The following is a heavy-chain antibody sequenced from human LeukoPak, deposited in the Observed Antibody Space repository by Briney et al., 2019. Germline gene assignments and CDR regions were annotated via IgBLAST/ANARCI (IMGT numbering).Heavy chain of an antibody. CDR3: VKDLGRYRNNCFDY. Sequence: GGSLRLSCAASGFTFSSYEMNWVRQAPGKGLEWVSYISSSGSTIYYADSVKGRFTISRDNAKNSLYLQMNSLRAEDTAVYYCVKDLGRYRNNCFDYWGQGTLVTVSS. V-gene: IGHV3-48*03. CDR2: ISSSGSTI. CDR1: GFTFSSYE. J-gene: IGHJ4*02. D-gene: IGHD1-26*01.